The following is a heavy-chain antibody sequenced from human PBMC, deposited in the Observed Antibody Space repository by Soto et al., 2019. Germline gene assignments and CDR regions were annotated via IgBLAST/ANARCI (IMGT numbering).Heavy chain of an antibody. J-gene: IGHJ4*02. CDR3: TTDQEWELPRFDY. D-gene: IGHD1-26*01. V-gene: IGHV3-11*01. CDR1: GFTFSDYS. CDR2: ISRSGSDI. Sequence: GGSLRLSCAASGFTFSDYSMNWVRQAPGKGLEWVSYISRSGSDIYYADSVKGRFTISRDDSKNTLYLQMNSLKTEDTAVYYCTTDQEWELPRFDYWGQGTLVTVSS.